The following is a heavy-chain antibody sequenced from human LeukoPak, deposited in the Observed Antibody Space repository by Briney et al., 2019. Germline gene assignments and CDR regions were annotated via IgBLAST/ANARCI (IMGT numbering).Heavy chain of an antibody. J-gene: IGHJ4*02. CDR2: ISGSGDNT. D-gene: IGHD3-16*01. Sequence: GGSLRLSCAASGPIVNNYGMSWVRQAPGQGLEWVSSISGSGDNTYYADSVRGRFTISRDNSENTLFLQMNSLRADDTAVYYCAKDQRPKGNYGYFDYWGQGTLATVSS. CDR1: GPIVNNYG. CDR3: AKDQRPKGNYGYFDY. V-gene: IGHV3-23*01.